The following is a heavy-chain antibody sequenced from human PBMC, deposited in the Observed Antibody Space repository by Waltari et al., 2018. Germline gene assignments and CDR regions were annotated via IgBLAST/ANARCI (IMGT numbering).Heavy chain of an antibody. CDR3: ARVSGDWLLPYYYYGMGV. J-gene: IGHJ6*02. CDR2: ISPNSGGT. D-gene: IGHD3-9*01. CDR1: GYTFTDYY. V-gene: IGHV1-2*02. Sequence: QVQLVQSGAEVKKPGPSVKVSCQASGYTFTDYYIHGCRQAPGQGREWMGWISPNSGGTDFAQKFQGRVTMTKDTSLSTAYMELTRLRSDDTAVYYCARVSGDWLLPYYYYGMGVWGQGTTVTVSS.